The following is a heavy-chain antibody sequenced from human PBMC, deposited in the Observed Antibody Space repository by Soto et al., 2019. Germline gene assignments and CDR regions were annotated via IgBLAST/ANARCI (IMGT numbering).Heavy chain of an antibody. D-gene: IGHD5-12*01. CDR2: ISYDGSNK. J-gene: IGHJ4*02. CDR3: ARDGVDIVATISIDY. V-gene: IGHV3-30-3*01. Sequence: PGGSLRLSCAASGFTFSSYAMHWVRQAPGKGLEWVAVISYDGSNKYYADSVKGRFTISRDNSKNTLYLQMNSLRAEDTAVYYCARDGVDIVATISIDYWGQGTLVTISS. CDR1: GFTFSSYA.